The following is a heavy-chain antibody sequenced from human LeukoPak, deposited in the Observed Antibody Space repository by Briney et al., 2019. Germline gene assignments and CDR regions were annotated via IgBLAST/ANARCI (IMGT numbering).Heavy chain of an antibody. J-gene: IGHJ5*02. V-gene: IGHV4-30-4*01. Sequence: PSEILSLTCTVSGGSISSDNYQWSWIRQPPGKGLEWIGYINYSGSTYYSPSLKSRVTISVDTSKNQFFLKLSSVTAADTAVYYCARYGSGSTWFDPWGQGTLVTVSS. CDR1: GGSISSDNYQ. CDR3: ARYGSGSTWFDP. D-gene: IGHD3-10*01. CDR2: INYSGST.